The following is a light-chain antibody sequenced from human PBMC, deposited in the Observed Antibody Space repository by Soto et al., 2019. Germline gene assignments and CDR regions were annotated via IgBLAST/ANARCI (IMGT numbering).Light chain of an antibody. J-gene: IGKJ5*01. V-gene: IGKV1-12*01. CDR3: QQAKRLPIT. CDR1: PGISSW. CDR2: AAS. Sequence: DIQMTQSPSSVSASVGDRVTITCRASPGISSWLAWYQQKPGKAPKLLIYAASSLQSGVPSRFSGSGYGTEFPLTISSLQPEDFATYYCQQAKRLPITFGQGARLEIK.